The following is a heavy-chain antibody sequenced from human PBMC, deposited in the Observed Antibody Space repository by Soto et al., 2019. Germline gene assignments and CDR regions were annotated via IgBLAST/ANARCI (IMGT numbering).Heavy chain of an antibody. V-gene: IGHV3-43*01. D-gene: IGHD3-22*01. Sequence: GGSLRLSCAASGFTFDDYTIHWVRQAPGKGLEWVSLINWDSSKTYYADSVKGRFAITRDNSKNSLFLQMNSLRTEDTALYYCVKAHPKYYDSSGYYLGYGMDVWGQGTTVTVSS. J-gene: IGHJ6*02. CDR2: INWDSSKT. CDR3: VKAHPKYYDSSGYYLGYGMDV. CDR1: GFTFDDYT.